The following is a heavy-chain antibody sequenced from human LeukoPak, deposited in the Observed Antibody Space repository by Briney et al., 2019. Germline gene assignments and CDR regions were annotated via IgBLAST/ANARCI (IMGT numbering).Heavy chain of an antibody. Sequence: GGSLRLSCAASGFTFSSYWMSWVRQAPGEGLEWLANINPDGGDKNYVDSVKGRFTISRDNTKNSVYLEINSLRAEDTAVYYCARPTRSSSPEYWGQGTLLTVSS. CDR3: ARPTRSSSPEY. D-gene: IGHD6-13*01. V-gene: IGHV3-7*01. CDR1: GFTFSSYW. CDR2: INPDGGDK. J-gene: IGHJ4*02.